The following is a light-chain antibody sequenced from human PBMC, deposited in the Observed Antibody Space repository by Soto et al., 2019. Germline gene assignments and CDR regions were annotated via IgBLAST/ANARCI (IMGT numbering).Light chain of an antibody. CDR3: QQYNSYPWT. V-gene: IGKV3-15*01. CDR2: DAS. J-gene: IGKJ1*01. Sequence: DIVMTQSPSTLSVVPGERATTTCRASQSIERDMAWYQQKPGQAPSLITYDASTWDSGIPARFSGSRSGTEFALTISSLQPEDFAAYYCQQYNSYPWTFGQGTKVDIK. CDR1: QSIERD.